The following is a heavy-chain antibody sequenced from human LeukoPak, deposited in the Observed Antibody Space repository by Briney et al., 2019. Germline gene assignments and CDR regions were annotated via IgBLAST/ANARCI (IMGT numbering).Heavy chain of an antibody. Sequence: GGSLRLSCAASGFTFSNFWLHWVRQAPGKGLEWVSRITSDGSNINYADSVQGRFTISRDNAKNTLYLQMNSLRAEDTAVYYCARWGYEAAFHYYYYYYMDVWGKGTTVTVSS. CDR2: ITSDGSNI. V-gene: IGHV3-74*01. CDR3: ARWGYEAAFHYYYYYYMDV. CDR1: GFTFSNFW. D-gene: IGHD3-16*01. J-gene: IGHJ6*03.